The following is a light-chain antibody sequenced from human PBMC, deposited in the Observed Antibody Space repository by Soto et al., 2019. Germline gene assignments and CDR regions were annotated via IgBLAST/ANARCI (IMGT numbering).Light chain of an antibody. CDR1: QVIRNE. CDR3: LQHNSYPWT. V-gene: IGKV1-17*01. CDR2: AAS. Sequence: DIQVTQSPSSLSASVGDRVTITCRASQVIRNELAWYQQKPGEAPKRLIYAASTLQSGVPSRFSGSGSGTEFTLTISSLQPEDFATYYCLQHNSYPWTLGHGTKVEIK. J-gene: IGKJ1*01.